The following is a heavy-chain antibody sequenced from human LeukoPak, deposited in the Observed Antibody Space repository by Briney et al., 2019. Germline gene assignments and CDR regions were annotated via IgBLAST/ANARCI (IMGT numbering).Heavy chain of an antibody. J-gene: IGHJ3*02. CDR3: AKDQNVRVVVFDAFDI. Sequence: GGSLRLSCAASGFTFSSYEINWVRQAPGKGLEWVSAISGSGGSTYYADSVKGRFTISRDNSKNTLYLQMNSLRAEDTAVYYCAKDQNVRVVVFDAFDIWGQGTMVTVSS. CDR2: ISGSGGST. CDR1: GFTFSSYE. D-gene: IGHD3-22*01. V-gene: IGHV3-23*01.